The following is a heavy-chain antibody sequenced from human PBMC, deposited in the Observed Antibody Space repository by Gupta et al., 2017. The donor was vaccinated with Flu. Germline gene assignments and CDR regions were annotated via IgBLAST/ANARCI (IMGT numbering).Heavy chain of an antibody. CDR2: IFSSGST. D-gene: IGHD3-10*01. J-gene: IGHJ4*02. V-gene: IGHV4-39*01. CDR1: GGSISSSSHY. CDR3: ARHRVKFYYGSGSYFDY. Sequence: QLHLQESGPGLVKPSETLSLTCTVSGGSISSSSHYWGWIRPPPGKGLEWIGSIFSSGSTYYNPSLKIRVTISVDTSKNQFSLKLSSVTAADTAVYYCARHRVKFYYGSGSYFDYWGQGTLVTVSS.